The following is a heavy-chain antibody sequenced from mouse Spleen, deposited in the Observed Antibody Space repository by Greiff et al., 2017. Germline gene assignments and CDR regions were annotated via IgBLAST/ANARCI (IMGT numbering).Heavy chain of an antibody. V-gene: IGHV5-9-1*01. J-gene: IGHJ2*01. CDR2: ISSGGSYT. Sequence: EVMLVESGGGLVKPGGSLKLSCAASGFTFSSYAMSWVRQTPEKRLEWVATISSGGSYTYYPDSVKGRFTISRDNAKNTLYLQMSSLRSEDTAMYYCARQPNYYGSSYADFDYWGQGTTLTVSS. CDR1: GFTFSSYA. CDR3: ARQPNYYGSSYADFDY. D-gene: IGHD1-1*01.